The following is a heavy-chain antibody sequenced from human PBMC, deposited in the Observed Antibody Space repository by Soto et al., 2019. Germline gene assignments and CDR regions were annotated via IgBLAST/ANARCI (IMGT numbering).Heavy chain of an antibody. D-gene: IGHD6-19*01. CDR3: ARYSCVAVQEPEGHYFDS. J-gene: IGHJ4*02. CDR2: IIPIFGTA. CDR1: GATFSSYA. Sequence: SVKVSCKASGATFSSYAMSWVRQAPGQGLEWMGGIIPIFGTANYAQKFQGRVTITADESTSTAYMELSSLRSEDTAVYYCARYSCVAVQEPEGHYFDSWGQGPLFTVS. V-gene: IGHV1-69*13.